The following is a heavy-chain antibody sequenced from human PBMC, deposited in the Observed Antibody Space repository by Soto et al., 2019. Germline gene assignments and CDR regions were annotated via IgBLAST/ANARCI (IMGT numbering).Heavy chain of an antibody. Sequence: GSSVKVSCKAPRDTFTSYYINWVRQAPGQGLERMGVINPHGGSTAYAQKFKGRVTLTRDTSASTVYMEVSSLTSEDTAMYYCARSSGGNVGIIIEGTNWFAPWGQGTLVTVSS. V-gene: IGHV1-46*01. CDR2: INPHGGST. CDR3: ARSSGGNVGIIIEGTNWFAP. CDR1: RDTFTSYY. J-gene: IGHJ5*02. D-gene: IGHD1-26*01.